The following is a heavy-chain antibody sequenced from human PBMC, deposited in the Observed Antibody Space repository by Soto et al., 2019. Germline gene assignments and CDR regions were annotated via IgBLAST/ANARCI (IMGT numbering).Heavy chain of an antibody. V-gene: IGHV4-39*01. CDR2: IYYTGST. J-gene: IGHJ4*02. Sequence: QLQLQESGPGLVKPSETLSLTCTVSGDSISSDSYYCGWIRQPPGKGLEWIGSIYYTGSTYYNPSLQSRVTMSVYTSKSQFSLKLSSVTAADTAVYYCARHPGYAVPTVYATHYFNYWGQGILVTVST. CDR3: ARHPGYAVPTVYATHYFNY. CDR1: GDSISSDSYY. D-gene: IGHD2-8*01.